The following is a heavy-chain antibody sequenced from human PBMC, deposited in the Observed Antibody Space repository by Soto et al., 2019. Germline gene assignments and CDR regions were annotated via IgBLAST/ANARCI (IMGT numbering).Heavy chain of an antibody. D-gene: IGHD3-16*01. J-gene: IGHJ4*02. CDR2: IIPFFGTA. V-gene: IGHV1-69*13. CDR1: GSMLREND. CDR3: ARTAPMDAGDKYYYDF. Sequence: SVKVSCKASGSMLRENDISWVRQAPGQGLEWMGGIIPFFGTAEYSQKFEDRITITADESTNTVYMDLRSLTSEDTAIYYCARTAPMDAGDKYYYDFWGQGALVTVSS.